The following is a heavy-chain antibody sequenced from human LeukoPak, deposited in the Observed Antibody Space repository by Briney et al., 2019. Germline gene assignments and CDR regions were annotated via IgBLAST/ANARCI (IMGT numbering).Heavy chain of an antibody. CDR3: ARDRAGYDFWSGYRIHY. J-gene: IGHJ4*02. CDR1: GFTFSSFE. D-gene: IGHD3-3*01. Sequence: GGSLRLSCAASGFTFSSFEMNWVRQAPGKGLQWVSYISSSGTTLYYADSVKGRFTVSRDNAKNSLYLQMNSLRAEDTTVYYCARDRAGYDFWSGYRIHYWGQGTLVTVSS. V-gene: IGHV3-48*03. CDR2: ISSSGTTL.